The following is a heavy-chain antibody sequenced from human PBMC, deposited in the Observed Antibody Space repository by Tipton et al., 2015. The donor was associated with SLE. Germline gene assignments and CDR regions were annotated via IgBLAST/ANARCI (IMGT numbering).Heavy chain of an antibody. D-gene: IGHD3-22*01. V-gene: IGHV4-59*01. Sequence: TLSLTCTVSGGSINNYYWSWIRQPPGKGLEWIGYIYYSGSTNYNPSLRSRVTISVDTSNNQFSLKLTSVTAADTAVYFWASHMGSGYYAVHHGGQGPLVTVSS. J-gene: IGHJ1*01. CDR3: ASHMGSGYYAVHH. CDR1: GGSINNYY. CDR2: IYYSGST.